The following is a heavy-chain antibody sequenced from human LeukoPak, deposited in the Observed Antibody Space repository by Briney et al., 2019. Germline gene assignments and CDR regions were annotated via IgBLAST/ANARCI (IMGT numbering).Heavy chain of an antibody. CDR2: INASGGST. V-gene: IGHV1-46*01. D-gene: IGHD5-18*01. CDR3: ARDPGSYGPSYYFDY. J-gene: IGHJ4*02. Sequence: ASVKVSCKASGYTFTTYYMHWVRQVPGRGLEWMGIINASGGSTSYAQKFQGRVTMTRDTSTSTVYMELSSLRSEDTAVYSCARDPGSYGPSYYFDYWGQGTLVTVSS. CDR1: GYTFTTYY.